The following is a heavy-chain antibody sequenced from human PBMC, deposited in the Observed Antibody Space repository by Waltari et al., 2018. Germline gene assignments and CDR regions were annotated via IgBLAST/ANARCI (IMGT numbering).Heavy chain of an antibody. CDR1: GGTFSNYA. CDR3: ARDRSPDPRYGLGV. V-gene: IGHV1-69*01. CDR2: IVPIFGTA. Sequence: QVQLVQSGAEVKKPGSSVKVSCKASGGTFSNYAINWVRQAPGQGLEWMGGIVPIFGTANYAQNFQGRVTITADESTSTVYMKLTSLKSEDTAVYYCARDRSPDPRYGLGVWGQGTTVTVSS. J-gene: IGHJ6*02.